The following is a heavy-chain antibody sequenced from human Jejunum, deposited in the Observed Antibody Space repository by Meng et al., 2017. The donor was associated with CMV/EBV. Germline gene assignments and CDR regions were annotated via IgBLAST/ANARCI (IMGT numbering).Heavy chain of an antibody. CDR1: GFTFSDYY. Sequence: CAASGFTFSDYYMTWIRQAPGKGLEWVSYISNTGSTIYYADSVKGRFTISRDNAKNSLYLQMSSLRAEDTALYYCAGEYSGSFPHWGQGTLVTVSS. V-gene: IGHV3-11*01. CDR3: AGEYSGSFPH. CDR2: ISNTGSTI. J-gene: IGHJ1*01. D-gene: IGHD6-6*01.